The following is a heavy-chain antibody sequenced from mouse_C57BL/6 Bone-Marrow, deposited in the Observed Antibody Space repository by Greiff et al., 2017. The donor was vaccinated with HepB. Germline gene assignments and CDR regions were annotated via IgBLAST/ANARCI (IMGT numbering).Heavy chain of an antibody. Sequence: VKLEESGPGLVQPSQSLSITCTVSGFSLTSYGIHWVRQSPGKGLEWLGVIWSGGSTDYNAAFISRLSISKDNSKSQVFFKMNSLQADDTAIYYCARLTYYYAMDYWGQGTSVTVSS. CDR1: GFSLTSYG. CDR2: IWSGGST. J-gene: IGHJ4*01. CDR3: ARLTYYYAMDY. D-gene: IGHD4-1*01. V-gene: IGHV2-2*01.